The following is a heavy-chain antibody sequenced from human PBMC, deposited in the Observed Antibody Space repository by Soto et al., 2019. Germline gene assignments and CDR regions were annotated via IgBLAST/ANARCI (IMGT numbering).Heavy chain of an antibody. V-gene: IGHV3-7*05. CDR3: AREAV. CDR1: GFTFSGYW. Sequence: EVQLVESGGGLVHPGGSLRLSCAASGFTFSGYWMSWVRQAPGKGLEWVANIKQDGSEQFYVDSVKGRFTISRDNAKNSLYLQMSSLRAEDTAVYYCAREAVWGQGTTVTVSS. CDR2: IKQDGSEQ. J-gene: IGHJ6*02.